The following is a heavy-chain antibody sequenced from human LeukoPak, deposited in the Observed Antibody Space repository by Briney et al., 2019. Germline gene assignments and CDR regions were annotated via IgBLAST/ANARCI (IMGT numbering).Heavy chain of an antibody. CDR3: TRRYNYDSSGYYYVRDAFDI. CDR1: GFTFGDYV. Sequence: GGSLRLSCTASGFTFGDYVMSWVRQAPGKGLEWVGFIRSKAYGWTTKNAASVKGRFTISRDDSRSIAYLQMNSLKTEDTAVYYCTRRYNYDSSGYYYVRDAFDIWGQGTLVTVSS. D-gene: IGHD3-22*01. J-gene: IGHJ3*02. CDR2: IRSKAYGWTT. V-gene: IGHV3-49*04.